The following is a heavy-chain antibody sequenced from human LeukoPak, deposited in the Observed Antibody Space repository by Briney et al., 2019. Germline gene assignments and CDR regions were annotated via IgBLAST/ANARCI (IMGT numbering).Heavy chain of an antibody. V-gene: IGHV3-23*01. CDR1: GFTFSSYA. CDR2: ISGSGGST. J-gene: IGHJ4*02. CDR3: ARDLTFGSGSYFDY. D-gene: IGHD3-10*01. Sequence: GGSLRLSCAASGFTFSSYAMSWVRQAPGKGLEWVSSISGSGGSTYYADSVKGRFTISRDNSKNTLYLQMDSLRAEDTALYYCARDLTFGSGSYFDYWGQGTLVTVSS.